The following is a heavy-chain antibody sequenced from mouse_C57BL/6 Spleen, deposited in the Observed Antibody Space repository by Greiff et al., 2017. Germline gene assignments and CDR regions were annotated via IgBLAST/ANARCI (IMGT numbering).Heavy chain of an antibody. J-gene: IGHJ4*01. Sequence: QVQLQQPGAELVMPGASVKLSCKASGYTFTSYWMHWVKQRPGQGLEWIGEIDPSASYTNYNQKFKGKSTLTVDKSSSTAYMQLSSLTSEDSAVYYCARGGDYEAMDYWGQGTSVTVSS. CDR3: ARGGDYEAMDY. CDR1: GYTFTSYW. CDR2: IDPSASYT. V-gene: IGHV1-69*01.